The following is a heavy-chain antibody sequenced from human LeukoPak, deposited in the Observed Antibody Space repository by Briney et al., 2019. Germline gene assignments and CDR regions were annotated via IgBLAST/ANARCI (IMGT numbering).Heavy chain of an antibody. J-gene: IGHJ5*02. CDR2: INPSGGST. CDR3: ARDNSVGDIAWWFDP. CDR1: GYTFTSYY. Sequence: ASVKVSCKASGYTFTSYYMHWVRQAPGQGLEWMGIINPSGGSTSYAQKFQGRVTMTRDMSTSTVYMELSSLRSEDTAMYYCARDNSVGDIAWWFDPWGQGTLVTVSS. V-gene: IGHV1-46*01. D-gene: IGHD3-16*02.